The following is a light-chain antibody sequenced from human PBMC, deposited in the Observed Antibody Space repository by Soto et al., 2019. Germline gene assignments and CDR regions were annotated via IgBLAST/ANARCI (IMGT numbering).Light chain of an antibody. Sequence: AIRMTQSPSSFSASTGDRVTITCRASQGISSYLAWYQQKPGKAPKLLIYAASNLQGGVPSRFSGSGSGTDFTLTISGLQPEDVATYYCLQDHSYPLTFGGGTKVDIK. V-gene: IGKV1-8*01. CDR2: AAS. J-gene: IGKJ4*01. CDR1: QGISSY. CDR3: LQDHSYPLT.